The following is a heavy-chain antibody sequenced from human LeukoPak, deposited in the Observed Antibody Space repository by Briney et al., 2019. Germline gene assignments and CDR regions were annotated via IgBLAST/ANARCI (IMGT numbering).Heavy chain of an antibody. CDR3: ARAAFDY. CDR2: IYSGGST. V-gene: IGHV3-53*01. J-gene: IGHJ4*02. Sequence: GGSLRLSCAASGFTVSSNYMSWVRQAPGKGLEWVSVIYSGGSTYYADSVKGRFTISRDNAKNSLYLQMNSLRAEDTAVYYCARAAFDYWGQGTLVTVSS. CDR1: GFTVSSNY.